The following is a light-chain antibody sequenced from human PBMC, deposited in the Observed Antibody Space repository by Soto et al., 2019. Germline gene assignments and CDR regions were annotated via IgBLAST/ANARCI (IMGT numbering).Light chain of an antibody. Sequence: DIPMTQSPSSLSSSLGERVTLTCRASQSISNHLNWYQQKPGKAPKLLIFAASSLQSGVPSRFSGSRSGPDFTLTISSLQPEDFATYYCQQSYSSPPTFGQGTKVDIK. V-gene: IGKV1-39*01. CDR2: AAS. J-gene: IGKJ1*01. CDR1: QSISNH. CDR3: QQSYSSPPT.